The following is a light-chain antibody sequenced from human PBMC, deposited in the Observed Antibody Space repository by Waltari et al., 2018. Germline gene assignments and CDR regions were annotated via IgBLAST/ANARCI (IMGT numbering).Light chain of an antibody. V-gene: IGLV1-47*01. Sequence: QSVLTQPPSASGTPGQRVTISCSGSSSNIGSNYVYWYQQLPGTAPKHLIYRNNQRPSGVPDRFSGSKSGTSASLAISGLRSEVEADYYCAAWDDSLSRPVFGGGTKLTVL. CDR2: RNN. CDR3: AAWDDSLSRPV. J-gene: IGLJ3*02. CDR1: SSNIGSNY.